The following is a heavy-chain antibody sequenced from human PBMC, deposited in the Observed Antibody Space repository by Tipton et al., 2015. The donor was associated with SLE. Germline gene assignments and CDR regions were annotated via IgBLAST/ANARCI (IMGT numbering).Heavy chain of an antibody. D-gene: IGHD3-16*01. CDR1: GGSIGSYF. CDR3: ARDSLNWGSYYHGMDV. Sequence: GLVKPSETLSLTCSVSGGSIGSYFWTWIRQPPGKGLEWIGHIFYTGSTTYNPSLKSRVTISVDTSKSQIFLSLNSVTAADTAVYYCARDSLNWGSYYHGMDVWGQGTTVTVSS. J-gene: IGHJ6*02. V-gene: IGHV4-59*01. CDR2: IFYTGST.